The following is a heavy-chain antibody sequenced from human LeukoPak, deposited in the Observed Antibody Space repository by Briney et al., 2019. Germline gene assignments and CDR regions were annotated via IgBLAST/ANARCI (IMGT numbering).Heavy chain of an antibody. J-gene: IGHJ5*01. CDR1: GFSFSSYW. CDR3: ARGMTVAANWFDS. V-gene: IGHV3-7*01. Sequence: GGSLRLSCAASGFSFSSYWMNWVRQALGKGLEWVANIKQDGSEKYYVDSVKGRFTISRDNAENSLYLQMNSLRAEDTAVYYCARGMTVAANWFDSWGQGTLVTVSS. D-gene: IGHD6-19*01. CDR2: IKQDGSEK.